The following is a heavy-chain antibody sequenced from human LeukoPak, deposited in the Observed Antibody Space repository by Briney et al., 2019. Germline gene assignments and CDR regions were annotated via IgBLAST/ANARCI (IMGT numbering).Heavy chain of an antibody. V-gene: IGHV3-23*01. CDR1: GFTFSSYA. J-gene: IGHJ4*02. CDR3: AKDRERFGELLDY. D-gene: IGHD3-10*01. CDR2: ISGSGGST. Sequence: PGGSLRLSCAASGFTFSSYAMSWVRQAPGKGLEWVSAISGSGGSTYYADSVKGRFTISRDNSKHTLYLQMNSLRAEDTAVYYCAKDRERFGELLDYWGQGTLVTVSS.